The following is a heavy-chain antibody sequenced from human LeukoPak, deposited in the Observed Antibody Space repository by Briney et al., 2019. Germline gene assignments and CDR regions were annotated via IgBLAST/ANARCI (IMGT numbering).Heavy chain of an antibody. J-gene: IGHJ4*02. CDR3: ARQDLANYFDY. CDR1: GFTFSRYG. Sequence: GGSLRLSCEASGFTFSRYGMSWVRQAPGKGLEWVSAIRGSGGSTYYADSVKGRFTISRDNAKNSLYLQMNSLRAEDTAVYYCARQDLANYFDYWGQGTLVTVSS. D-gene: IGHD2-15*01. CDR2: IRGSGGST. V-gene: IGHV3-23*01.